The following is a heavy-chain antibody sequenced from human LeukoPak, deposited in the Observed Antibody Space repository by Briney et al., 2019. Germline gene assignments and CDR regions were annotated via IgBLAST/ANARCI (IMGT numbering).Heavy chain of an antibody. J-gene: IGHJ3*01. V-gene: IGHV4-38-2*02. D-gene: IGHD6-13*01. CDR3: ARRSYSSSWYRDNWFDP. Sequence: SETLSLTCTVSGYSISSGYYWGWIRQPPGKGLEWIGSIYHSGSTYYNPSLKSLVTISVDTSKNQFSLKLSSVTAADTAVYYCARRSYSSSWYRDNWFDPWGQGTMVTVSS. CDR2: IYHSGST. CDR1: GYSISSGYY.